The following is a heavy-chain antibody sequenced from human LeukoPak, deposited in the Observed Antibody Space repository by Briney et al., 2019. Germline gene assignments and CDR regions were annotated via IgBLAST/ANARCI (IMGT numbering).Heavy chain of an antibody. CDR3: ANIDIYCASSLNY. Sequence: GGSPRLSCAAAGFTFSSYAMSWVRQAPGKGLEWVSGISGNGGTTYYADSVKGRLTISRDNSKNTLYLHMDTLRAEDTAVYYCANIDIYCASSLNYWGHGTLVIVSS. D-gene: IGHD6-19*01. CDR1: GFTFSSYA. CDR2: ISGNGGTT. J-gene: IGHJ4*01. V-gene: IGHV3-23*01.